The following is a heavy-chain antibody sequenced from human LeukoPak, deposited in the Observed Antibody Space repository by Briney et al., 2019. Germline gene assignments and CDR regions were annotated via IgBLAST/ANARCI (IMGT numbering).Heavy chain of an antibody. CDR3: AKRSKLSCSSTSCPLDY. J-gene: IGHJ4*02. CDR1: GFTFSTYA. D-gene: IGHD2-2*01. CDR2: ISDSGAST. V-gene: IGHV3-23*01. Sequence: GGSLRLSCAASGFTFSTYAVNWVRQAPGKGLEWVSGISDSGASTFFADSVKGRFAISRDNSKNTLYLQMTSLRAEDTAVYYCAKRSKLSCSSTSCPLDYWGQGTLVTVSS.